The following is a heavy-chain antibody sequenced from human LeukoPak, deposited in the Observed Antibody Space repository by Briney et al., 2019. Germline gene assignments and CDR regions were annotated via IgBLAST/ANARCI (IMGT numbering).Heavy chain of an antibody. V-gene: IGHV1-18*01. J-gene: IGHJ6*02. CDR2: ISAYNGNT. CDR1: AYTFTSYG. Sequence: AAVKVTCKCSAYTFTSYGISWVRQAPGQGLEWMGWISAYNGNTNYAQKLQGRGTMTTDRSTSTAYMELRRQRSDDTAMCYCSRARQYNSPGYYYGMDVWGQGTTVTVSS. D-gene: IGHD1-20*01. CDR3: SRARQYNSPGYYYGMDV.